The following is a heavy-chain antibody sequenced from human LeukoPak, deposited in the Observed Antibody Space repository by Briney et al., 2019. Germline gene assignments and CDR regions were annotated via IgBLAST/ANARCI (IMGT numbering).Heavy chain of an antibody. CDR2: ISRSSSYT. V-gene: IGHV3-11*06. Sequence: GGSLRLSCAASGFTFSDYYMSWIRQAPGKGLEWVSYISRSSSYTNYADSVKGRFTISRDNAKNSLYLQMNSLRAEDTAVYYCARAPAGLDWFAPWGQGTLLTASS. CDR1: GFTFSDYY. D-gene: IGHD3-10*01. J-gene: IGHJ5*02. CDR3: ARAPAGLDWFAP.